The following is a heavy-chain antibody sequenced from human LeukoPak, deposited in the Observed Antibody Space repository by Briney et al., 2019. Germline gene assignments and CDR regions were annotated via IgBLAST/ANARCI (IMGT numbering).Heavy chain of an antibody. CDR3: AKSPYAAYYDILTGYDY. CDR2: ISGSGSST. Sequence: GGSLRLSCAASGFTFSSYAMSWGRQAPGKGLEWVSGISGSGSSTYYADSVKGRFTISRDNSKNTIYLQMNNLRAEDTAVYYCAKSPYAAYYDILTGYDYWGQGTLVTVSS. CDR1: GFTFSSYA. J-gene: IGHJ4*02. D-gene: IGHD3-9*01. V-gene: IGHV3-23*01.